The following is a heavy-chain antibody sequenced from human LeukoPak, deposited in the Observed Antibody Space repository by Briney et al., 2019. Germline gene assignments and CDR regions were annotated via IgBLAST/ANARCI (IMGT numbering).Heavy chain of an antibody. CDR1: GFTLTNHG. J-gene: IGHJ4*02. V-gene: IGHV3-23*01. D-gene: IGHD3-16*01. CDR2: ISSSGRNT. Sequence: GGSLRLSCAVSGFTLTNHGVSWVRQAPGQGLEWVSAISSSGRNTHYADSVKGRFTISRDNSRNMLFLQMNSLRGDDTAVYYCAKDRFISMIGGLDYWGQGYLVTVSS. CDR3: AKDRFISMIGGLDY.